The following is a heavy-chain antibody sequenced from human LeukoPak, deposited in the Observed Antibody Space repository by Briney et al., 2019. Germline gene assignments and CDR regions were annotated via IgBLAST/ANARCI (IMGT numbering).Heavy chain of an antibody. J-gene: IGHJ4*02. CDR2: ISGSGGST. V-gene: IGHV3-23*01. CDR3: VTTDEYSSSSRDF. CDR1: GFTFSSYA. Sequence: QAGGSLRLSCAASGFTFSSYAMSWVRQAPGKGLEWVSGISGSGGSTYYADSVKGRFTISRDNAKNSVYLQMNSLRAEDTAVYYCVTTDEYSSSSRDFWGRGTLVTVSS. D-gene: IGHD6-6*01.